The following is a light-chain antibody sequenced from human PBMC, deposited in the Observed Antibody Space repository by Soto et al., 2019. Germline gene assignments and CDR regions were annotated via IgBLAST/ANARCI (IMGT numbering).Light chain of an antibody. Sequence: IQMTQSPSSLSASVGDRVTLTCRASQAISDEMSWFQQKPGRSPSLLIHAASLLESGVPSRFAGVGSGTDFTLIINGLQPEDFATYYCLQDYRLPRTFGPGTQV. CDR1: QAISDE. CDR2: AAS. V-gene: IGKV1-6*01. J-gene: IGKJ3*01. CDR3: LQDYRLPRT.